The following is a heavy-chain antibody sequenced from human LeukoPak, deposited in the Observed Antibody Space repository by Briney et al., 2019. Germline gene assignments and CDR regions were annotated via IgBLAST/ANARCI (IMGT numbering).Heavy chain of an antibody. D-gene: IGHD6-19*01. J-gene: IGHJ4*02. CDR3: ARDKIAVAGGNSDFDY. CDR1: GFTFNDYY. V-gene: IGHV3-11*04. Sequence: PGGSLRLSCAASGFTFNDYYMSWIRQAPGKGLEWVSYISSGSSTIYYADSVKGRFTISRDNSKNTLYLQMNSLRAEDTAVYYCARDKIAVAGGNSDFDYWGQGTQVTVSS. CDR2: ISSGSSTI.